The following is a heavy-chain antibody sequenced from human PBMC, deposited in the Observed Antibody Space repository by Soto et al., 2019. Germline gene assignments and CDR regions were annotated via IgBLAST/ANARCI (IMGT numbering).Heavy chain of an antibody. CDR3: ARKTTAATHFDY. Sequence: EVQLVESGGGLVKPGGSLRLSCAASGFTFSSYSMNWVRQAPGKGLEWVSSISSSSSYIYYADSVKGRFTISRENAKNSLYLQMNSLRAEDTAVYYCARKTTAATHFDYWGQGTLVTVSS. CDR1: GFTFSSYS. J-gene: IGHJ4*02. D-gene: IGHD4-17*01. V-gene: IGHV3-21*01. CDR2: ISSSSSYI.